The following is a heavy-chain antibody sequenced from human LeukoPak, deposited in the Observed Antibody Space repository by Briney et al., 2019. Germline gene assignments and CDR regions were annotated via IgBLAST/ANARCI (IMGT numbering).Heavy chain of an antibody. J-gene: IGHJ4*02. CDR3: ARDMTGGYGVFFDY. CDR1: GFTFSSYA. V-gene: IGHV3-30-3*01. D-gene: IGHD5-12*01. Sequence: GRSLRLSCAASGFTFSSYAMHWVRQAPGKGLEWVAVISYDGSNKYYADSVKGRFTISRDNSKNTLYLQMNSLRAEDTAVYYCARDMTGGYGVFFDYWGQGTLVTVSS. CDR2: ISYDGSNK.